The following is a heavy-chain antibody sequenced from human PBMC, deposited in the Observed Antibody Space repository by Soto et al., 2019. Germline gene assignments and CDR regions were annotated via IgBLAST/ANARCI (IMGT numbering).Heavy chain of an antibody. CDR1: GDTFRTYG. CDR2: VMPIFDIT. J-gene: IGHJ3*02. Sequence: QVQLVQSGAEVKKPGSSVKVSCQVSGDTFRTYGITWVRQAPGQGLEWMGRVMPIFDITAYSQKFQDRVSXTXAXSXXTAYIELTSLRTEDTAVYYCARGTNAVGSESAFETWGRGTMVTVSS. CDR3: ARGTNAVGSESAFET. D-gene: IGHD2-8*01. V-gene: IGHV1-69*04.